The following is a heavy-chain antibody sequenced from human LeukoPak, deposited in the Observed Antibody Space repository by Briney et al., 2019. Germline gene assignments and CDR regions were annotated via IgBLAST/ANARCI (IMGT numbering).Heavy chain of an antibody. J-gene: IGHJ4*02. D-gene: IGHD6-19*01. CDR3: AKQGAARGRIAVAGGDY. CDR1: GFTFSSYA. V-gene: IGHV3-23*01. CDR2: ISGSGGST. Sequence: GGSLRLSCAASGFTFSSYAMSWVRQAPVKGLEWVSAISGSGGSTYYADSVKGRFTISRDNSKNTLYLQMNSLRAEDTAVYYCAKQGAARGRIAVAGGDYWGQGTLVTVSS.